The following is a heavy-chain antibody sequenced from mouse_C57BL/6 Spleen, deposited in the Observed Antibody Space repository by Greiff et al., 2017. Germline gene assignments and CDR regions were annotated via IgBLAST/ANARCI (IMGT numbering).Heavy chain of an antibody. D-gene: IGHD1-1*01. CDR1: GFNIKDDY. J-gene: IGHJ4*01. CDR3: TTYGSSYDYAMDY. V-gene: IGHV14-4*01. Sequence: VQLKQSGAELVRPGASVKLSCTASGFNIKDDYMHWVKQRPEQGLEWIGWIDPENGATEYASKFQGKATITADPSSNTAYLQLSSLTSEDTAVYYCTTYGSSYDYAMDYWGQGTSVTVSS. CDR2: IDPENGAT.